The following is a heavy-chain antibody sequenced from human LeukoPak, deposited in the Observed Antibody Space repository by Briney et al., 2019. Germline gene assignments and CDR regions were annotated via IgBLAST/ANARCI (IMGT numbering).Heavy chain of an antibody. J-gene: IGHJ2*01. D-gene: IGHD5-18*01. CDR1: GFTFSSYV. CDR3: ARSGYSYGPRWYFDL. Sequence: PGGSLRLSCAASGFTFSSYVMHWVRQAPGKGLEWVAIISYDGSNEYYADSVKGRFTISRDNSKNTLYLQMNSLRAADTAVYYCARSGYSYGPRWYFDLWGRGTLVTVSS. CDR2: ISYDGSNE. V-gene: IGHV3-30*04.